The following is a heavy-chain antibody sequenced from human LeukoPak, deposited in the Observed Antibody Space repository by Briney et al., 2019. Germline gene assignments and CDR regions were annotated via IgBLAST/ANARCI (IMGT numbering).Heavy chain of an antibody. J-gene: IGHJ4*02. CDR2: FYSSVST. Sequence: PSETLSLTCTVSGGSISSNAYYWAWIRQPPGKGLEWTGSFYSSVSTYYNPSLKSRVTISVDTSKNQFSLRLSSVTAADTALYYCAYSGSYGHLGYWGQGIPVTVSS. V-gene: IGHV4-39*01. CDR1: GGSISSNAYY. CDR3: AYSGSYGHLGY. D-gene: IGHD1-26*01.